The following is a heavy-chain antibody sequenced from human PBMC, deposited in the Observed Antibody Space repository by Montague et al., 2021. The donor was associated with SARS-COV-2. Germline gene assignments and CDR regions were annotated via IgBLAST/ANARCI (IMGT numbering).Heavy chain of an antibody. Sequence: SETLSLTCTVSGDPIRSYHWTWIRQPPGKGLEWIGRISDSGRTIYNLSLKSRVTISVDTSKNQFLLNLRSMVAADTAIYYCTRDRGIAAADNYYYGMDVWGPGTTVTVSS. CDR1: GDPIRSYH. CDR3: TRDRGIAAADNYYYGMDV. D-gene: IGHD6-13*01. CDR2: ISDSGRT. V-gene: IGHV4-59*13. J-gene: IGHJ6*02.